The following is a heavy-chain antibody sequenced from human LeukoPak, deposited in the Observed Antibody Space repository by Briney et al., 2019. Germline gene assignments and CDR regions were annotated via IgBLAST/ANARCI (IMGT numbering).Heavy chain of an antibody. J-gene: IGHJ4*02. CDR2: IDSAGGRI. CDR3: VAERGNWSGGDF. D-gene: IGHD3-10*01. CDR1: TFAFSGYW. Sequence: GGSLRLSCAGSTFAFSGYWIHWVRQLPGKGLAWVSRIDSAGGRINWADSVKGRFTISRDNSTNTAYLQMNSLRAEDTALYNCVAERGNWSGGDFWGRGTLVIVSS. V-gene: IGHV3-74*01.